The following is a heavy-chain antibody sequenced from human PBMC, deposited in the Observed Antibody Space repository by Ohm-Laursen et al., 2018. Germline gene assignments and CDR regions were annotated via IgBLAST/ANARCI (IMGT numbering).Heavy chain of an antibody. D-gene: IGHD2-2*02. Sequence: SLRLSCAASGFTFSSYEMNWVRQAPGKGLEWVSYISSSGSTIYYADSVKGRFTISRDNAKNSLYLQMNSLRAEDTAVYYCARDDCSSTSCYMDYYYGMDVWGQGTTVTVSS. J-gene: IGHJ6*02. CDR2: ISSSGSTI. V-gene: IGHV3-48*03. CDR1: GFTFSSYE. CDR3: ARDDCSSTSCYMDYYYGMDV.